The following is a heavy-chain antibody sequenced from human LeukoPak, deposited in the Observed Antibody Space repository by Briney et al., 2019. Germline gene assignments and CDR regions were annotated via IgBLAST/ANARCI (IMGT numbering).Heavy chain of an antibody. D-gene: IGHD6-13*01. J-gene: IGHJ4*02. CDR1: GYTFTSYG. CDR2: IRTYNGDT. V-gene: IGHV1-18*01. Sequence: ASVKVSCKASGYTFTSYGISWVRQAPGQGLEWMGWIRTYNGDTNYARKVQGRVTLTTDTSTSTAYMELRSLRSDDTAVYYCARDDSSSWSFDYWGQGILVTVPS. CDR3: ARDDSSSWSFDY.